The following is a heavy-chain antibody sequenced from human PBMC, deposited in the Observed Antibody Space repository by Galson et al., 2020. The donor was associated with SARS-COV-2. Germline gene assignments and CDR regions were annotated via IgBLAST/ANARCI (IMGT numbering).Heavy chain of an antibody. V-gene: IGHV3-15*01. J-gene: IGHJ4*02. CDR1: GFTFSNAW. Sequence: GESLKISCAGSGFTFSNAWMSRVRQAPGKGLEWVGRVKSKTDGGTTDYAAPVKGRFIISRDDSKNTLYLQMDSLKTEDTAVYYCTWTTVTLQWDFWGQGTQVTVSS. CDR2: VKSKTDGGTT. D-gene: IGHD4-17*01. CDR3: TWTTVTLQWDF.